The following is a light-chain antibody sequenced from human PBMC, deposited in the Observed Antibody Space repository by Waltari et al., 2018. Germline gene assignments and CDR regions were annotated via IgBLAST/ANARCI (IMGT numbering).Light chain of an antibody. V-gene: IGKV4-1*01. CDR3: QQCYSTPYT. CDR1: QTLLYNSVNKNY. CDR2: WAS. J-gene: IGKJ2*01. Sequence: DIVMTQSPDSLAVSLGERVTINCRSSQTLLYNSVNKNYLTWFQQKPGQPPKLLIYWASTRESGVPDRFSGSGSGTEFTLTISSLQAADVAVYYCQQCYSTPYTFGQGTKLEIK.